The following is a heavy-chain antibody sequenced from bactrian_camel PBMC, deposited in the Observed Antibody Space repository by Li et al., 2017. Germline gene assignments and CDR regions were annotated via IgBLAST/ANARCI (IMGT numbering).Heavy chain of an antibody. CDR1: GFPQNRVA. J-gene: IGHJ4*01. Sequence: HVQLVESGGGSVQAGGSLRLSCVASGFPQNRVAMVWFRQAPGKEREGVAGISPVDMVDYADSVKGRFTISRDNVGNSAYLQMNNVKPEDTAMYYCAASLGKTYCHAAFFLSRQRPNFGLMGQGTQVTVS. CDR2: ISPVDMV. V-gene: IGHV3S60*01. D-gene: IGHD5*01.